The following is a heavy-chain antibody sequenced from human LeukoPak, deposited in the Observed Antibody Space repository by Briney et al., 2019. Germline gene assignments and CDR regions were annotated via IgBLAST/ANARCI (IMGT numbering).Heavy chain of an antibody. Sequence: GASVKVSCKASGYTFIDYYLHWVRQAPGQGLEWMGWINPNSGDTKYAQKFQGRVTMTRDTSISTAYMELSRLRSDDTAVYYCATQRGSYLWGTDFDYWGQGTLVTVSS. CDR2: INPNSGDT. CDR3: ATQRGSYLWGTDFDY. J-gene: IGHJ4*02. V-gene: IGHV1-2*02. CDR1: GYTFIDYY. D-gene: IGHD3-16*01.